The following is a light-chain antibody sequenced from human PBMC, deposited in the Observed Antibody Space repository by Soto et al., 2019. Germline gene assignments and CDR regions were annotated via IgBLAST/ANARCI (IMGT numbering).Light chain of an antibody. V-gene: IGKV1-5*01. J-gene: IGKJ1*01. Sequence: DIQMTQSLPTLSASVGDRVTITCRASQYISSWLAWYQQKPGTAPRLLIYDTSNLEDGVPSTFSGSGSGTDFTLTVSSLQPDDSATYYCQQYNTYPWTFGQGTKVDIK. CDR1: QYISSW. CDR3: QQYNTYPWT. CDR2: DTS.